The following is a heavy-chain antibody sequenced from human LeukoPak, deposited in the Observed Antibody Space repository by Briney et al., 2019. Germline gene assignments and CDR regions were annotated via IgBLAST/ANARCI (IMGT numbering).Heavy chain of an antibody. CDR2: ISDDGRSK. CDR3: AKRPSDYGDYVSYFDY. Sequence: GGSLRLSCAASGFGFISYGMHWVRQAPGKGLEWVGVISDDGRSKDYADSVKGRFTISRDNSKATLYLLMNSLRDEDTAVYYCAKRPSDYGDYVSYFDYWGQGTLVTVSS. D-gene: IGHD4-17*01. J-gene: IGHJ4*02. V-gene: IGHV3-30*18. CDR1: GFGFISYG.